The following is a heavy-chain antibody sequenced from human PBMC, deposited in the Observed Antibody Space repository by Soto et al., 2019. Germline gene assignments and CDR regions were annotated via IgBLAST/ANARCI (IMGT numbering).Heavy chain of an antibody. J-gene: IGHJ3*02. Sequence: EVQLVESGGGLVQPGGSLRLSCAASGFTFSSYWMHWVRQASGKGLVWVSRINSDGSSTSYADSVKGRFTISRDNAKNTLYLQMNSLRAEDTAVYYCARGGYQLLFAFDIWGQGTMVTVSS. CDR3: ARGGYQLLFAFDI. CDR2: INSDGSST. D-gene: IGHD2-2*01. CDR1: GFTFSSYW. V-gene: IGHV3-74*01.